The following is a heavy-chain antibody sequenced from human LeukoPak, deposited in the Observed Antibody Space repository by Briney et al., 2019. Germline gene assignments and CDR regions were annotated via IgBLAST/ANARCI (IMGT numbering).Heavy chain of an antibody. Sequence: ASVKVSCTASGYTFTGYYMHWVRQAPGQGLEWMGWINPNSGGTNYAQKFQGRVTMTRDTSISTAYMELSRLRSDDTAVYYCARDRILHGSGSYYFWGQGTLVTVSS. D-gene: IGHD3-10*01. J-gene: IGHJ4*02. CDR3: ARDRILHGSGSYYF. CDR2: INPNSGGT. CDR1: GYTFTGYY. V-gene: IGHV1-2*02.